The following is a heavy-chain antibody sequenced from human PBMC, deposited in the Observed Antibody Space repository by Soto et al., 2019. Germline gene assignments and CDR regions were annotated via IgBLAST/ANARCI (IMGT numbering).Heavy chain of an antibody. J-gene: IGHJ4*02. Sequence: GSLIPSGLASEFTFISSFMGGVRQAPGKGLEWVANINQDGSGTYYVDSVKGRFTISRDNAKNSLYLQMNSLRAEDTAVYYCARYFRGSGRYFFDHWGQGTLVTVSS. CDR3: ARYFRGSGRYFFDH. CDR1: EFTFISSF. V-gene: IGHV3-7*03. D-gene: IGHD6-19*01. CDR2: INQDGSGT.